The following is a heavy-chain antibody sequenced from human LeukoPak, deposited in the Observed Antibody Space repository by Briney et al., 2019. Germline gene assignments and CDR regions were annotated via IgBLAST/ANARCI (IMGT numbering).Heavy chain of an antibody. D-gene: IGHD3-22*01. CDR2: INPSGGST. CDR3: ARAYDSSGHPSDFDY. J-gene: IGHJ4*02. V-gene: IGHV1-46*01. Sequence: ASVKVSCKASGYTFTSYYMHWVRQAPGQGLEWMGIINPSGGSTSYAQKFQGRVTMTRDTSTSTVYLELSSLRSEDTAVYYCARAYDSSGHPSDFDYWGQGTLVTVSS. CDR1: GYTFTSYY.